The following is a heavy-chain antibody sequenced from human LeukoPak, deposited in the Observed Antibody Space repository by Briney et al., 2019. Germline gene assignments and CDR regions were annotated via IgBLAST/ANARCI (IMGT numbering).Heavy chain of an antibody. J-gene: IGHJ3*02. CDR2: ISYSDSA. CDR1: GGSISDYY. V-gene: IGHV4-59*13. Sequence: PSETLSLTCTISGGSISDYYWSWIRQPPGKGLEWIAYISYSDSATYNPSLKSRVTMSVDTSKNQFSLKLNSVTAADTAVYYCARFLRGATNALEIWGQGTMVIVSS. CDR3: ARFLRGATNALEI. D-gene: IGHD1-26*01.